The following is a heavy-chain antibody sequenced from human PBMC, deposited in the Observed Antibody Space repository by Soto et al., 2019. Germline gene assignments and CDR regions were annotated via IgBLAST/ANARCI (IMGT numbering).Heavy chain of an antibody. Sequence: EVQLLESGGGLVQPGGSLRLSCGASGFTFSSYAMRWVRQAPGKGLEWVSAISGSGDSTYYADSVKGRFTISRDNSKNTLYLQMNSLRAEDTAVDYWARRGSGSYYDCWGQGTLVNVSS. J-gene: IGHJ4*02. CDR2: ISGSGDST. CDR3: ARRGSGSYYDC. D-gene: IGHD1-26*01. CDR1: GFTFSSYA. V-gene: IGHV3-23*01.